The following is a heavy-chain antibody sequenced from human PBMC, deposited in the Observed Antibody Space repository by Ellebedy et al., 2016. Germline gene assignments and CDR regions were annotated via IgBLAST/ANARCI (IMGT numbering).Heavy chain of an antibody. V-gene: IGHV1-69*13. CDR3: ASIGAEWELSDYYYFDY. D-gene: IGHD1-26*01. J-gene: IGHJ4*02. CDR1: GYTFTTYA. CDR2: IIPIFGTA. Sequence: SVKVSXXASGYTFTTYAIHWVRQAPGQGLEWMGGIIPIFGTANYAQKFQGRVTITADESTSTAYMELSSLRSEDTAVYYCASIGAEWELSDYYYFDYWGQGTLVTVSS.